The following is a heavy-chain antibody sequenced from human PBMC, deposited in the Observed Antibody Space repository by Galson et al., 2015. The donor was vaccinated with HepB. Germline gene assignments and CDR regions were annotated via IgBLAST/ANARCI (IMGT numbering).Heavy chain of an antibody. Sequence: SVKVSCKASGGTFSSYTISWVRQAPGQGLEWMGRIIPILGIANYAQRFQGRVTMTTDTSTSTAYMELRSLRSDDTAVYYCARFDSSGYTDFDYWGQGTLVTVSS. D-gene: IGHD3-22*01. CDR1: GGTFSSYT. J-gene: IGHJ4*02. CDR3: ARFDSSGYTDFDY. V-gene: IGHV1-69*02. CDR2: IIPILGIA.